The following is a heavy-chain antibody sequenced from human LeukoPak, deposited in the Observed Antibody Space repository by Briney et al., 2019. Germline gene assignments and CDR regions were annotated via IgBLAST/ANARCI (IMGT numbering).Heavy chain of an antibody. V-gene: IGHV3-7*01. Sequence: GGSLRLSCAASGFTFSSYWMSWVRQAPGKGLEWVATKNQDGSEKYYVDSVKGRFTISRDNAKNPLYLQMNSLRAEDTAVYFCAREKRKQQLWAHYYYGMDVWGQGTTVTVSS. D-gene: IGHD6-13*01. CDR1: GFTFSSYW. CDR3: AREKRKQQLWAHYYYGMDV. J-gene: IGHJ6*02. CDR2: KNQDGSEK.